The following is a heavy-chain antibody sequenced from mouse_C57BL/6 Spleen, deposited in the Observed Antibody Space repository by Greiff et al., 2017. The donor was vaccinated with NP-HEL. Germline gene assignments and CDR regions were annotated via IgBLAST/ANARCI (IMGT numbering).Heavy chain of an antibody. D-gene: IGHD1-1*01. CDR3: ARSRYGLRYPWYFDV. J-gene: IGHJ1*03. Sequence: QVQLQQSGAELARPGASVKLSCKASGYTFTSYGISWVKQRTGQGLEWIGEIYPRSGNTYYNEKFKGKATLTADKSSSTAYMELRSLTSEDSAVYFCARSRYGLRYPWYFDVWGTGTTVTVSS. CDR2: IYPRSGNT. V-gene: IGHV1-81*01. CDR1: GYTFTSYG.